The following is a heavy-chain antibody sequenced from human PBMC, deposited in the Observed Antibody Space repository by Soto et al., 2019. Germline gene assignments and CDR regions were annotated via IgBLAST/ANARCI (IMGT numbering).Heavy chain of an antibody. D-gene: IGHD1-20*01. CDR3: AAGFSITGTTHGSFDY. Sequence: GASVKVSCKASGYTFTGYYMHWVRQAPGQGLEWMGWINPNSGGTNYAQKFQGWVTMTRDTSISTAYMELSRLRSDDTAVYYCAAGFSITGTTHGSFDYWGQGTLVTVSS. CDR2: INPNSGGT. CDR1: GYTFTGYY. J-gene: IGHJ4*02. V-gene: IGHV1-2*04.